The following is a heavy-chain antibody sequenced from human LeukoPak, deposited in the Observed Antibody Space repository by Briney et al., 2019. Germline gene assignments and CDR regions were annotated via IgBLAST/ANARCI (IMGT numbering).Heavy chain of an antibody. CDR1: GYTFTDYF. Sequence: ASVTVSCMASGYTFTDYFMHWVRQAPGQGLEWMGWINPNSGGTNYAQKLQGRVTMTRDTSIRTAYMELSRLTSDDTAMYYCARAYTGYEAFDYWGQGALVTVSS. J-gene: IGHJ4*02. V-gene: IGHV1-2*02. D-gene: IGHD5-12*01. CDR2: INPNSGGT. CDR3: ARAYTGYEAFDY.